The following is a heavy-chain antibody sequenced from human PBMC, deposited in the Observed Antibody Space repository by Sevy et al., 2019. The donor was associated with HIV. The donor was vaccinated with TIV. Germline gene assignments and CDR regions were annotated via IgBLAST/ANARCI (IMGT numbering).Heavy chain of an antibody. D-gene: IGHD3-22*01. CDR1: GFTFSGSA. Sequence: GGSLRLSCAASGFTFSGSAMHWVRQASGKGLEWVGRIRSKANSYATAYAASVKDRFTISRDDSKNTAYLQMNSLKTEDTAVYYCTTHSPYDSSGYYLYWGQGTLVTVSS. CDR2: IRSKANSYAT. V-gene: IGHV3-73*01. CDR3: TTHSPYDSSGYYLY. J-gene: IGHJ4*02.